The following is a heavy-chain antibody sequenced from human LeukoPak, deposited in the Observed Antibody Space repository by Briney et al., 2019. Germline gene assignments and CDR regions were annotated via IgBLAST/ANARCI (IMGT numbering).Heavy chain of an antibody. CDR3: ARDLEWYYYYMDV. CDR1: GGSISSGSYY. Sequence: SQTLSLTCTVSGGSISSGSYYGSWIRQPAGKGLEWIGRIYTSGSTNYNPSLKSRVTISVDTSKNQFSLKLSSGTAADTAVYYCARDLEWYYYYMDVWGKGTTVTVSS. V-gene: IGHV4-61*02. J-gene: IGHJ6*03. D-gene: IGHD3-3*01. CDR2: IYTSGST.